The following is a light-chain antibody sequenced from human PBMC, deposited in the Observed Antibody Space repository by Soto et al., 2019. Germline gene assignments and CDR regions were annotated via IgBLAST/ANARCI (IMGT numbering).Light chain of an antibody. J-gene: IGKJ1*01. V-gene: IGKV1-5*01. CDR1: QSISSW. CDR2: DAS. Sequence: DIQMTQSPSTLSASVGDRVTITCRASQSISSWLAWYQQKPGKAPKLLISDASSLKSGVPSRFSGSGSATEFTLTISSLQPDDFAPYYCQQYNSYSRTFGQGTKVEIK. CDR3: QQYNSYSRT.